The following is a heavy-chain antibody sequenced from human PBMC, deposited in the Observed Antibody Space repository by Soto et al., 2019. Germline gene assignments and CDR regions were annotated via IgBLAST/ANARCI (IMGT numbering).Heavy chain of an antibody. CDR1: GFTYSTYG. CDR2: ITATSVST. CDR3: ARGNWFSTTSLYQQYHYGMHV. D-gene: IGHD3-9*01. J-gene: IGHJ6*02. Sequence: GGSLRLSCAASGFTYSTYGMNWVRQAPGKGLEWVSAITATSVSTFYADSVKGRFTISRDNSKNMLYLQMNSLRAEDTAVYYCARGNWFSTTSLYQQYHYGMHVWGQG. V-gene: IGHV3-23*01.